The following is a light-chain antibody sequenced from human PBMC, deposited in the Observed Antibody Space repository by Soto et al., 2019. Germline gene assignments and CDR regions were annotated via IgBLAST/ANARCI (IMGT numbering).Light chain of an antibody. CDR1: QGIRND. CDR2: KAS. J-gene: IGKJ1*01. V-gene: IGKV1-17*01. CDR3: QHYNSYSEA. Sequence: DIQMTQSPSSLAASVGDRVTITCRASQGIRNDLGWYQQKPGKAPKRLIYKASTLKSGVPSRFSGSGSGTEFTLTISSLQPDDFATYYCQHYNSYSEAFGQGTKVDI.